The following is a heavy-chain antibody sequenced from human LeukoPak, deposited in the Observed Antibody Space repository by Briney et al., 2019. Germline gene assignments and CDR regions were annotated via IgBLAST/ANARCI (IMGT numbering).Heavy chain of an antibody. CDR1: GFTFSNYW. D-gene: IGHD3-10*01. CDR3: ARDGYGTGSHDY. CDR2: IRQGGSEK. V-gene: IGHV3-7*04. J-gene: IGHJ4*02. Sequence: PGGSLRLSCAASGFTFSNYWMTWVRQAPGRGLEWVANIRQGGSEKYYVDSVKGRFTISRDNAKNSLYLQMNSLRAEDTAVYYCARDGYGTGSHDYWGQGTLVTVSS.